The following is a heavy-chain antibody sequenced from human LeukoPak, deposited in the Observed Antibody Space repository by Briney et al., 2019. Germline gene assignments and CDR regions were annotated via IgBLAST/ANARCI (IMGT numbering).Heavy chain of an antibody. V-gene: IGHV3-30*03. Sequence: PGGSLRLSCAASGFTFTNNWMTWVRQAPGKGLEWVAVISYDGSNKYYADSVKGRFTISRDNSKNTLYLQMNSLRAEDTAVYYCAREGYTAMVTWYFDYWGQGTLVTVSS. CDR1: GFTFTNNW. D-gene: IGHD5-18*01. CDR3: AREGYTAMVTWYFDY. J-gene: IGHJ4*02. CDR2: ISYDGSNK.